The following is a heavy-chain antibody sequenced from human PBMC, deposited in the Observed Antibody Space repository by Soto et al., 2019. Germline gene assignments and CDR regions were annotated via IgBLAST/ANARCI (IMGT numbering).Heavy chain of an antibody. J-gene: IGHJ6*02. CDR3: ARVGVDTTVVDGGYYYHGMDV. Sequence: EVQLVESGGGLVQPGGSLRLSCAASGFTFSTYWMHWVRQAPGKGLVWVSRINSDGSSARYADSVKGRFTISRDNAKNTLDMQINSLRAEDTAVYYCARVGVDTTVVDGGYYYHGMDVWGQGTTVTVSS. D-gene: IGHD5-18*01. CDR2: INSDGSSA. CDR1: GFTFSTYW. V-gene: IGHV3-74*01.